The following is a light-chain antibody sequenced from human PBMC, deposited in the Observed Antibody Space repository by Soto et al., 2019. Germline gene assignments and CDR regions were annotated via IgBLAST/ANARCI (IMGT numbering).Light chain of an antibody. CDR1: MRDVGAYNL. J-gene: IGLJ2*01. V-gene: IGLV2-14*01. CDR2: EVR. Sequence: QSALTQPASVSGSPGQSITISCAGTMRDVGAYNLVSWYQQHPGRAPQLIIYEVRDRPSGISFRFSGSKSGNTASLTISGLQAEDEADYYCSSYTSKSSLIFGGGTKLTVL. CDR3: SSYTSKSSLI.